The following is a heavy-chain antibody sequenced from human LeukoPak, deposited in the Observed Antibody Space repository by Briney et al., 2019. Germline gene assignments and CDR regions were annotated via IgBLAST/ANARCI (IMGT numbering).Heavy chain of an antibody. CDR1: GGTFSSYT. CDR3: ASGYCSSTSCYLYYMDV. Sequence: GSSVKVSCKASGGTFSSYTISWVRQAPGKGLEWVGRIIPILGIANYAQKFQGRVTITADKSTSTAYMELSSLRSEDTAVYYCASGYCSSTSCYLYYMDVWGKGTTVTVSS. J-gene: IGHJ6*03. D-gene: IGHD2-2*03. V-gene: IGHV1-69*02. CDR2: IIPILGIA.